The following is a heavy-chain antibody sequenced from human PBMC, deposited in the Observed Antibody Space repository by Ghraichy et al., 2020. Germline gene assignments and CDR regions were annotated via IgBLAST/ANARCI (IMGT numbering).Heavy chain of an antibody. CDR2: IIPIFGTA. CDR1: GGTFSSYA. J-gene: IGHJ5*02. D-gene: IGHD2-2*01. Sequence: SVKVSCKASGGTFSSYAISWVRQAPGQGLEWMGGIIPIFGTANYAQKFQGRVTITADESTSTAYMELSSLRSEDTAVYYCARYATFCSSTSCYFDPWGQGTLVTVSS. CDR3: ARYATFCSSTSCYFDP. V-gene: IGHV1-69*13.